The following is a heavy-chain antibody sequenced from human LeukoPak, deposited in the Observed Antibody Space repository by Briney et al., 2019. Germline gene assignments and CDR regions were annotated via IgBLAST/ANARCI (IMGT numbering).Heavy chain of an antibody. CDR3: ARGGNYHDSSGYYYNWFDP. CDR1: GYTFTGYY. CDR2: INPNSGGT. J-gene: IGHJ5*02. V-gene: IGHV1-2*02. D-gene: IGHD3-22*01. Sequence: GASVKVSCKTSGYTFTGYYMHWVRQAPGQGLEWMGWINPNSGGTNYAQKFQGRVTMTRDTSISTAYMELSRLRSDDTAVYYCARGGNYHDSSGYYYNWFDPWGQGTLVTVSS.